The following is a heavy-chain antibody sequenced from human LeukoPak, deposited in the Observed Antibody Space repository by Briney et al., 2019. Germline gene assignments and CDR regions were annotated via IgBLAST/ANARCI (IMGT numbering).Heavy chain of an antibody. Sequence: SETLSLTCTVSEASLSSSFYYWGWIRQTPGKGLEWIGSVNYRGNTYNNPPLKSRVTISVDTSENQFSLDLRSVTAADRDVYSRACHAPFAFHEILTGYFEYWGQGTLVSVSS. D-gene: IGHD3-9*01. V-gene: IGHV4-39*01. CDR2: VNYRGNT. J-gene: IGHJ4*02. CDR1: EASLSSSFYY. CDR3: ACHAPFAFHEILTGYFEY.